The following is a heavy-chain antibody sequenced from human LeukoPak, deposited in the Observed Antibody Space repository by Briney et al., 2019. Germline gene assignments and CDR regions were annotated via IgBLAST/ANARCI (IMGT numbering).Heavy chain of an antibody. CDR1: GGSISPGSYY. CDR2: IYTRGST. Sequence: SETLSLTCTVSGGSISPGSYYWSWLRPPARKALDWIVRIYTRGSTNDNPSLKSRVTISVDTSKNQFSLKLSSVTAADTAVYYCARDRKYCSSTSCYKGDAFDIWGQGTMVTVSS. CDR3: ARDRKYCSSTSCYKGDAFDI. J-gene: IGHJ3*02. D-gene: IGHD2-2*02. V-gene: IGHV4-61*02.